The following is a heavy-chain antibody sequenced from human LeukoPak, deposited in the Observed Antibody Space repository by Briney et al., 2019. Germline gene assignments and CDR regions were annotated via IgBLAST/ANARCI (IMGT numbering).Heavy chain of an antibody. D-gene: IGHD3-10*01. J-gene: IGHJ4*02. Sequence: ASVKVSCKASRYTFTSYDINWVRQASGQGLEWMGWMNPNSGNTGYAQKFQGRVTMTRNTSISTAYMELSSLRSEDTAVYYCARAMVRGSRGIPIGYWGQGTLVTVSS. V-gene: IGHV1-8*01. CDR1: RYTFTSYD. CDR2: MNPNSGNT. CDR3: ARAMVRGSRGIPIGY.